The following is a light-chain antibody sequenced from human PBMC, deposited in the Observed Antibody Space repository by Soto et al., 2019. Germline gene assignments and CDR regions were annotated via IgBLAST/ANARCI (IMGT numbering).Light chain of an antibody. Sequence: HSALTHPASLSGSPGQSITISGTGTSSDVGSYNLVSWYQHHRGKAPKVMIYEESKRPSGASNRFSGSKSGNTASLTISVLQAEDEADYYCCSYAGGSSWVFGGGTKLTVL. V-gene: IGLV2-23*01. CDR3: CSYAGGSSWV. J-gene: IGLJ2*01. CDR2: EES. CDR1: SSDVGSYNL.